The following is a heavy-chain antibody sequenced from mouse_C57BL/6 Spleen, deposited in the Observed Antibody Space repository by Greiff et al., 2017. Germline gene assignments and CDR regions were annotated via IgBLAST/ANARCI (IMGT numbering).Heavy chain of an antibody. CDR2: ISSGGSYT. CDR1: GFTFSSYG. J-gene: IGHJ3*01. V-gene: IGHV5-6*01. Sequence: VQLKESGGDLVKPGGSLKLSCAASGFTFSSYGMSWVRQTPDKRLEWVATISSGGSYTYYPDSVKGRFTISRDNAKNTLYLQMSSLKSEDTAMYYCAREGGNWGQGTLVTVSA. CDR3: AREGGN.